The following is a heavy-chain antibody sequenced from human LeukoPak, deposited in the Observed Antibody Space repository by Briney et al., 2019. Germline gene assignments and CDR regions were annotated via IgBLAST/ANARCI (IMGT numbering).Heavy chain of an antibody. CDR1: GYTFTSYG. CDR3: ATYDFWSGYDYFDY. V-gene: IGHV1-18*01. J-gene: IGHJ4*02. CDR2: ISAYNGNT. Sequence: ASVKVSCKASGYTFTSYGISWVRQASGQGLEWMGWISAYNGNTNYAQKLQGRVTMTTDTSTSTAYMELRSLRSDDTAVYYCATYDFWSGYDYFDYWGQGTLVTVSS. D-gene: IGHD3-3*01.